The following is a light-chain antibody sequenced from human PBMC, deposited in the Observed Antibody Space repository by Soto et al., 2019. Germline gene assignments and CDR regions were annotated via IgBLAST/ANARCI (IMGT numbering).Light chain of an antibody. J-gene: IGKJ5*01. CDR2: DAS. Sequence: EIVLTQSTGTLSLSPGERATLSCSASQSVSSSYLAWYQQKPGQAPRLLIYDASNRATGIPARFSGSGSGTDFTLTISSLEPEDFAVYYCQQRSNWPITFGQGTRLEI. CDR1: QSVSSSY. V-gene: IGKV3-11*01. CDR3: QQRSNWPIT.